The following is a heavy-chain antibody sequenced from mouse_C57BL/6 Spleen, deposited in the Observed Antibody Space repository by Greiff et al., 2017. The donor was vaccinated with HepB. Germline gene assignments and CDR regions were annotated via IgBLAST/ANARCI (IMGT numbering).Heavy chain of an antibody. V-gene: IGHV1-64*01. Sequence: VKLQQPGAELVKPGASVKLSCKASGYTFTSYWMHWVKQRPGQGLEWIGMIHPNSGSTNYNEKFKSKATLTVDKSSSTAYMQLSSLTSEDSAVYYCARSMYDYDGGYYAMDYWGQGTSVTVSS. CDR2: IHPNSGST. J-gene: IGHJ4*01. CDR1: GYTFTSYW. CDR3: ARSMYDYDGGYYAMDY. D-gene: IGHD2-4*01.